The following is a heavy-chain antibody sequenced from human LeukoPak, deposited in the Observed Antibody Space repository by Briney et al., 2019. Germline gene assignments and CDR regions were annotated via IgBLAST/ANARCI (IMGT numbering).Heavy chain of an antibody. D-gene: IGHD2-21*02. CDR2: FDPEDGET. J-gene: IGHJ6*03. CDR3: ARGVTARGFYYYMDI. V-gene: IGHV1-24*01. CDR1: GYTLTKLC. Sequence: GASVKVSCKVSGYTLTKLCMQWVRQAPGKGLEWMGGFDPEDGETTYAQKFLGRVTLTEDTSTDTAYMELSSLRPDDTAVYSCARGVTARGFYYYMDIWGNGTTVTISS.